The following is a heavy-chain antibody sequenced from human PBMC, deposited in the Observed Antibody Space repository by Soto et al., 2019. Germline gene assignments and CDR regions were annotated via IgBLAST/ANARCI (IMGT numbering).Heavy chain of an antibody. J-gene: IGHJ4*02. Sequence: QEQLVQSGAEVKKPGSSVKVSCKDSGGLFSSFAISWVRQAPGQGLEWMGGIIPVFGTTNYAQKFQGRVTFTADESTNTAYMELSSLTSDDTAMYYCARGGGPYVWFNEFWGQGTQVTVSS. CDR2: IIPVFGTT. V-gene: IGHV1-69*01. CDR3: ARGGGPYVWFNEF. CDR1: GGLFSSFA. D-gene: IGHD3-16*01.